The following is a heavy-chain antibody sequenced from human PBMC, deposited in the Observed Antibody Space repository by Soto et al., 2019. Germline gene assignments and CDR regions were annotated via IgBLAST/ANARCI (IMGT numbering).Heavy chain of an antibody. D-gene: IGHD6-19*01. J-gene: IGHJ4*02. Sequence: SGPTLVNPTQTLTLTCTFSGFSLSTSGMCVSWIRQPPGKALEWLALIDWDDGKYYSTSLKTRLTISKDTSKNQVVLTMTNMDPVDTATYYCARTKQWPGARHFDYWGQGTLVTVSS. CDR3: ARTKQWPGARHFDY. V-gene: IGHV2-70*01. CDR1: GFSLSTSGMC. CDR2: IDWDDGK.